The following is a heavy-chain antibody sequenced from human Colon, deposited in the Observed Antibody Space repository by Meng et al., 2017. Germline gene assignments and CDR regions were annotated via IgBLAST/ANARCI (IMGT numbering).Heavy chain of an antibody. Sequence: GESLKISCAASGFTFSNAWMSWVRQAPGKGLEWVGRIKSKTDGGTTDYAAPVKGRFTISRDDSKNTLYLQMNRLKTEATAVYYCTTARLVDTAMVYYFDYWGQGTLVTVSS. D-gene: IGHD5-18*01. CDR2: IKSKTDGGTT. J-gene: IGHJ4*02. CDR1: GFTFSNAW. V-gene: IGHV3-15*01. CDR3: TTARLVDTAMVYYFDY.